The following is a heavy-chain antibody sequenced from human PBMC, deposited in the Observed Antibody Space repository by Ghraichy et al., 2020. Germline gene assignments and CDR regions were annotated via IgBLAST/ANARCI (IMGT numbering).Heavy chain of an antibody. CDR3: ARDERSGGSGVSDY. D-gene: IGHD3-10*01. V-gene: IGHV1-2*06. J-gene: IGHJ4*02. CDR2: INPHSGGT. CDR1: GYTFTGYY. Sequence: ASVKVSCKASGYTFTGYYLHWVRQAPGQGLEWMGRINPHSGGTNYAQKFQGRVTMPRDTSISTAYMELSRLRSDDTAVYYCARDERSGGSGVSDYWGQGTLVTVSS.